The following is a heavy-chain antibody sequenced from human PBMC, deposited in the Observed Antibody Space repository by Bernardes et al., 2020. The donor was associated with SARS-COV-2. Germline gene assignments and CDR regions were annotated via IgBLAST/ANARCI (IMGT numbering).Heavy chain of an antibody. D-gene: IGHD1-7*01. J-gene: IGHJ2*01. CDR1: GGTFSVYA. Sequence: SVKVSCKASGGTFSVYAISWVRQAPGQGLEWMGGIIPIFGTANYAQKFQGRVTITADESTSTAYMELSSLRSEDTAMYYCARGGWSRGDWNYAPYLLWYLDLWGRGTLVTVSS. CDR2: IIPIFGTA. V-gene: IGHV1-69*13. CDR3: ARGGWSRGDWNYAPYLLWYLDL.